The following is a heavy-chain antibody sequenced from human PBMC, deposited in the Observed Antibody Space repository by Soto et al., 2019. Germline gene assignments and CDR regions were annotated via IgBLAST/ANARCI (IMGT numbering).Heavy chain of an antibody. V-gene: IGHV3-33*01. CDR1: GFTFSNYG. CDR2: IWYDGSIK. J-gene: IGHJ4*02. D-gene: IGHD5-18*01. Sequence: GGSLRLSCAASGFTFSNYGMHWVRQAPGKGLEWVAVIWYDGSIKNYADSVKGRFTISRDNSKNTLQVEMNILRVEDTAVYYCARGIGHSSGALDYWGQGTLVTVSS. CDR3: ARGIGHSSGALDY.